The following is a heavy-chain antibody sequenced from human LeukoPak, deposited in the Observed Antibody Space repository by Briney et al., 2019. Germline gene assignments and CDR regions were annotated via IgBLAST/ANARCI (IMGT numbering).Heavy chain of an antibody. CDR2: INPYSGRT. CDR3: ARTIVVPAQLGDSFDP. CDR1: GYTFTDYY. Sequence: ASVKVSRKASGYTFTDYYIHWVRQAPGQGLEWMGWINPYSGRTHYAQNFQGRVTMTRDTSIRTAYMELNWLRSDDTAVFYCARTIVVPAQLGDSFDPWGQGTLVTVSS. J-gene: IGHJ5*02. D-gene: IGHD2-2*01. V-gene: IGHV1-2*02.